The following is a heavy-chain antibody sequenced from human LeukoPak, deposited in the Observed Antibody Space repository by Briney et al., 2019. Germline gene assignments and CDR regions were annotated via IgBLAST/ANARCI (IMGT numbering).Heavy chain of an antibody. CDR1: GYTFTGYY. Sequence: GASVKVSCKASGYTFTGYYMHWVRQAPGQGLEWMGWSHPSNGATNYAQKFQGRVTMTRDTSISTAYMELSSLRSDDTAVYYCATSTKYMTSWGAFDIWGQGTMVTVSS. V-gene: IGHV1-2*02. J-gene: IGHJ3*02. D-gene: IGHD2-2*01. CDR2: SHPSNGAT. CDR3: ATSTKYMTSWGAFDI.